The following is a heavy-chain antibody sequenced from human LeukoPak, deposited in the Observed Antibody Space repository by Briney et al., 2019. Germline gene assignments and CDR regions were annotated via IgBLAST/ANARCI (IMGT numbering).Heavy chain of an antibody. CDR2: ISGSGGST. CDR1: GFTFSSYA. D-gene: IGHD4-17*01. CDR3: ARDSCYYGDYCGPDY. Sequence: QSGGSLRLSCAASGFTFSSYAMSWVRQAPGKGLQWVSGISGSGGSTYYADSVKGRFTISRDNSKNTLFLQMNSLRPEDTAVYYCARDSCYYGDYCGPDYWGQGTLVTVSS. J-gene: IGHJ4*02. V-gene: IGHV3-23*01.